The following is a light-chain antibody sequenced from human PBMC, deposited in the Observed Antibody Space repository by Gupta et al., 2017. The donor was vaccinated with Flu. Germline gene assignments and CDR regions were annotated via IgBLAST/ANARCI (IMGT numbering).Light chain of an antibody. CDR1: QSVSSY. V-gene: IGKV3-11*01. Sequence: EIVWTQSPATLSVSPGERATPSCRDSQSVSSYLPWYQQQPGQATRLIIYDASNRATGITDRFSGSGSGTDFTRPIRSVEPEDFEGYDGQQAGSFGQGTKLEIK. CDR2: DAS. CDR3: QQAGS. J-gene: IGKJ2*03.